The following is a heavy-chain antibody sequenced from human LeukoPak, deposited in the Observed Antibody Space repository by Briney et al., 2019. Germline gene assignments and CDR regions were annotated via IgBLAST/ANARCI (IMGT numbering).Heavy chain of an antibody. CDR1: GGSISSYY. D-gene: IGHD2-21*02. CDR3: ARGDSTAFDM. CDR2: IYTSGST. J-gene: IGHJ3*02. V-gene: IGHV4-4*07. Sequence: SETLSLTCTVSGGSISSYYWSWIRQPAGKGREWIGRIYTSGSTNHNPSLKSRVTMSVDTSKNQFSLKLSPVTAAVRDVYCCARGDSTAFDMCGQGTLVTVSS.